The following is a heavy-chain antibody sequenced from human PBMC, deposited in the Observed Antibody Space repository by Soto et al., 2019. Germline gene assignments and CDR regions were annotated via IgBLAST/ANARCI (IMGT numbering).Heavy chain of an antibody. J-gene: IGHJ4*02. CDR1: GFTFSSYA. D-gene: IGHD2-2*01. CDR3: AKVRTVPAAPPSFFDY. Sequence: GGSLRLSCAASGFTFSSYAMSWVRQAPGKGLEWVSAISGSGGSTYYADSVKGRFTISRDNSKNTLYLQMNSLRAEDTAVYYCAKVRTVPAAPPSFFDYWGQGTLVTVSS. CDR2: ISGSGGST. V-gene: IGHV3-23*01.